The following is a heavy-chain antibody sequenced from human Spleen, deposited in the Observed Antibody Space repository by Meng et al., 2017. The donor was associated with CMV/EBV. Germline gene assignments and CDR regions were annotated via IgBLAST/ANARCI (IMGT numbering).Heavy chain of an antibody. V-gene: IGHV4-59*11. J-gene: IGHJ4*02. D-gene: IGHD5-18*01. CDR3: ARVGSRGYGFYLDS. Sequence: SETLSLTCTVSNGSISDHYWSWIRQPPGKGPEWIGYIYYSGSTNYNPSLESRVTISVDTSKKQFSLNLISVTAADTAVYYCARVGSRGYGFYLDSWGQGTLVTVSS. CDR1: NGSISDHY. CDR2: IYYSGST.